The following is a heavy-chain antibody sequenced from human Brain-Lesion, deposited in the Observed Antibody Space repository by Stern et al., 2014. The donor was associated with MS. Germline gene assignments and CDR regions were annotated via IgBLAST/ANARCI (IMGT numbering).Heavy chain of an antibody. V-gene: IGHV3-74*02. J-gene: IGHJ5*01. CDR2: VNNDGRRT. D-gene: IGHD3-10*01. Sequence: EVHLVESGGGLVQPGGSLGLSCAASGFTFGNSWMHWVRQAPGKGLVWVSRVNNDGRRTSYADSVKGRFTMSRDNAKNTLYLQMNSLRVEDTAIYYCARGERWFDSWGQGTLVTVSS. CDR1: GFTFGNSW. CDR3: ARGERWFDS.